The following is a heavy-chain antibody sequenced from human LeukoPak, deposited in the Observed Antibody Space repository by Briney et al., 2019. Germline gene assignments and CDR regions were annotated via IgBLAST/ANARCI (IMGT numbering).Heavy chain of an antibody. V-gene: IGHV4-61*02. CDR1: GYSISSGYY. CDR2: IYTSGST. CDR3: ARGEAAAGINAFDI. J-gene: IGHJ3*02. Sequence: PSETLSLTCTVSGYSISSGYYWSWIRQPAGKGLEWIGRIYTSGSTNYNPSLKSRVTISVDTSKNQFSLKLSSVTAADTAVYYCARGEAAAGINAFDIWGQGTMVTVSS. D-gene: IGHD6-13*01.